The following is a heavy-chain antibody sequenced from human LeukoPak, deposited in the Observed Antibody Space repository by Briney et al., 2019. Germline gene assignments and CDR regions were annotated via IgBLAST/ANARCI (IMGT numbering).Heavy chain of an antibody. Sequence: KASETLSLTCAVYGGSFSGYYWSWIRQPPGKGLEWIGEINHSGSTNYNPSLKSRVTISVDTSKNQFSLKLSPVTAADTAVYYCARVGYGSGSYYNYWGQGTLVTVSS. CDR1: GGSFSGYY. CDR3: ARVGYGSGSYYNY. V-gene: IGHV4-34*01. J-gene: IGHJ4*02. CDR2: INHSGST. D-gene: IGHD3-10*01.